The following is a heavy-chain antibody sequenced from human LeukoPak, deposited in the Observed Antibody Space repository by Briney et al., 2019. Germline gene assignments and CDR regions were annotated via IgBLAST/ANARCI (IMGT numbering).Heavy chain of an antibody. D-gene: IGHD3-10*01. V-gene: IGHV4-30-4*01. CDR2: IYYSGST. J-gene: IGHJ6*02. CDR3: ASLRGPNGMDV. Sequence: SQTLSLTCTVSGGSISSGDYYWSWIRQPPGKGLERIGDIYYSGSTYYNPSLKSRVTISVDTSKNQFSLKLSSVTAADTAVYYCASLRGPNGMDVWGRGTTVTVSS. CDR1: GGSISSGDYY.